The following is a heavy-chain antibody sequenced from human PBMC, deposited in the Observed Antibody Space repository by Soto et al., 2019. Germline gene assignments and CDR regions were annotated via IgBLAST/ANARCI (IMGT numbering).Heavy chain of an antibody. D-gene: IGHD2-15*01. J-gene: IGHJ4*02. V-gene: IGHV3-23*01. CDR2: ISDSDGST. CDR3: AKEVEGGWYYFDY. CDR1: GFTFSTYA. Sequence: EVQLLVSGGGLVQPGGSLTLSCAASGFTFSTYAMTWVRQAPGKGLEWVSTISDSDGSTYYADSVKGRFTISRDNSKNTVYLQMNSLRAEDTAVYYCAKEVEGGWYYFDYWGQGTLVTVSS.